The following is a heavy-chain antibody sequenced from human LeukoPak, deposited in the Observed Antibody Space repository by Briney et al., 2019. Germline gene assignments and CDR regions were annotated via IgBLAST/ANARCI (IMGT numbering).Heavy chain of an antibody. Sequence: PGGSLRLSCAASVFTFSSYSMNWVRQAPGKGLECVSSISSSSSYIYYADSVKGRFTIYRDNAKNSLYLQMNSPRAEDTAVYYCARDLITTTNWFDPWGQGTLVTVSS. D-gene: IGHD3-22*01. CDR1: VFTFSSYS. J-gene: IGHJ5*02. CDR2: ISSSSSYI. V-gene: IGHV3-21*01. CDR3: ARDLITTTNWFDP.